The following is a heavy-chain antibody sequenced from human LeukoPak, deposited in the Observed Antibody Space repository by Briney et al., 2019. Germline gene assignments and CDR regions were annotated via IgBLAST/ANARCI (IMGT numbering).Heavy chain of an antibody. D-gene: IGHD6-13*01. J-gene: IGHJ4*02. CDR1: GFTFRSYW. Sequence: GGSLRLSCAASGFTFRSYWMHWVRQAPGKGLVWVSRINRDGSSTNYADSVKGRLTISRDNAKNTLYLQMNSLRAEDTAVYYCLRDDSSHFDYWGQGTLVTVSS. V-gene: IGHV3-74*01. CDR3: LRDDSSHFDY. CDR2: INRDGSST.